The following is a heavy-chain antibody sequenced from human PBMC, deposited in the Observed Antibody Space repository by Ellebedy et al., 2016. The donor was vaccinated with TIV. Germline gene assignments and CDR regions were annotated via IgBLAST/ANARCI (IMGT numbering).Heavy chain of an antibody. J-gene: IGHJ4*02. D-gene: IGHD6-19*01. CDR3: AEGRSGWYYFDY. V-gene: IGHV4-34*01. CDR2: VNQSGRT. CDR1: GDSISGYY. Sequence: SETLSLTCTVSGDSISGYYWTWFRQPPGKGLEWIGEVNQSGRTNYHPSLKSRVTISVDTSKNQFSLRLSSVTAADTAVYYCAEGRSGWYYFDYWGQGTLVTVSS.